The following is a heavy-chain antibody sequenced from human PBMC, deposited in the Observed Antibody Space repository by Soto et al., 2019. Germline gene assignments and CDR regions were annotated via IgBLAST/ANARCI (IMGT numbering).Heavy chain of an antibody. CDR3: ARCGNREYYCDSSGYYKDFDY. J-gene: IGHJ4*02. CDR1: GYTFTSYA. CDR2: INAGNGNT. Sequence: ASVKVSCKASGYTFTSYAMHWVRQAPGQRLEWMGWINAGNGNTKYSQKFQGRVTITRDTSASTAYMELSSLRSEDTAVYYCARCGNREYYCDSSGYYKDFDYWGQGTLVTVSS. D-gene: IGHD3-22*01. V-gene: IGHV1-3*01.